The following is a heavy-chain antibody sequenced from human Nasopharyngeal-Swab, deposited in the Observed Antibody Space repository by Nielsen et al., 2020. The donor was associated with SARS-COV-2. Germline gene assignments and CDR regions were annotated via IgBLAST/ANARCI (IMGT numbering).Heavy chain of an antibody. CDR1: GFSFSSYS. D-gene: IGHD6-19*01. J-gene: IGHJ5*02. CDR3: AKDLGIAVAGTGHDL. CDR2: IKQDGSEL. Sequence: GGSLRLSCATSGFSFSSYSMTWVRQAPGKGLEWVANIKQDGSELYYVDSVKGRFTISRDNAKNSLFLQMNSLRAEDTALYYCAKDLGIAVAGTGHDLWGQGTLVTVSS. V-gene: IGHV3-7*03.